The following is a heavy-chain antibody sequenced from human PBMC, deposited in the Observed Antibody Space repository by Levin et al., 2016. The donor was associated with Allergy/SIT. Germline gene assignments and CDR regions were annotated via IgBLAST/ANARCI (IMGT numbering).Heavy chain of an antibody. V-gene: IGHV3-21*01. CDR3: ARDGLVSEFSYGQNYYYYGMDV. D-gene: IGHD5-18*01. J-gene: IGHJ6*02. CDR2: ISGRTTNM. Sequence: LSLTCAASGFTFSSHSMNWVRQPPGKGLEWVATISGRTTNMYYADSVKGRFTIYRDNAQRSLFLQMDSLRDEDTAVYYCARDGLVSEFSYGQNYYYYGMDVWGQGTTVTVSS. CDR1: GFTFSSHS.